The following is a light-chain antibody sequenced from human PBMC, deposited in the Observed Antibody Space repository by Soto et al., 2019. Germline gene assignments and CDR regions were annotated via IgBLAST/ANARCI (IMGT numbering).Light chain of an antibody. CDR2: GNS. CDR3: QSYDCSLSGYV. Sequence: QSVLTQPPSVSGAPGQRVTISCTGSSSNIGAGYDVHWYQQLPGTAPKLLIYGNSNRPSRVPDRFSGYKSGTSASLAITGLQAEDEADYYCQSYDCSLSGYVFGTGTKLTVL. J-gene: IGLJ1*01. CDR1: SSNIGAGYD. V-gene: IGLV1-40*01.